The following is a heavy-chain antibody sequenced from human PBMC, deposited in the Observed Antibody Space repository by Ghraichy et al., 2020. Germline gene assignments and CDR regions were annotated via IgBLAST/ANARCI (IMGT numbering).Heavy chain of an antibody. Sequence: SQTLSLTCTVSGDSIKNYDWSWIRQSPGKGLEWIANIYDSGSTNYKTNYNPSLKRRVIMSLDTSRNQISLRLTSLTAADTAIFYCARELRRAAFDNWGQGALVTVSS. V-gene: IGHV4-59*01. CDR1: GDSIKNYD. CDR3: ARELRRAAFDN. J-gene: IGHJ4*02. CDR2: IYDSGST.